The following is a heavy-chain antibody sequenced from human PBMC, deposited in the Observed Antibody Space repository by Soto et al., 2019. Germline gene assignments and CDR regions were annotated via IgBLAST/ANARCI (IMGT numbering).Heavy chain of an antibody. CDR3: ARERSITMVRGVRLSFDY. D-gene: IGHD3-10*01. V-gene: IGHV3-33*01. CDR1: GFTFSSYG. J-gene: IGHJ4*02. CDR2: IWYDGSNK. Sequence: GGSLRLSCAASGFTFSSYGMHWVRQAPGKGLEWVAVIWYDGSNKYYADSVKGRFTISRDNSKNTLYLQMNSLRAEDTAVYYCARERSITMVRGVRLSFDYWGQGTLVTVSS.